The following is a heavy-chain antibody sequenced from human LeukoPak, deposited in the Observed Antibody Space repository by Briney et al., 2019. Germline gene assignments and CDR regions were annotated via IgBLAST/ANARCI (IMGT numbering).Heavy chain of an antibody. D-gene: IGHD3-22*01. CDR1: GGSISSGGYY. V-gene: IGHV4-31*03. CDR3: ARGPPTDCYDSSGFYYVFDY. J-gene: IGHJ4*02. CDR2: IYYSGST. Sequence: SQTLSLTCTVSGGSISSGGYYWSWIRQHPGKGLEWIGYIYYSGSTYYNPSLKSRVTISVDTSKNQFSLKLSSVTAADTAVYFCARGPPTDCYDSSGFYYVFDYWGQGTLVTVSS.